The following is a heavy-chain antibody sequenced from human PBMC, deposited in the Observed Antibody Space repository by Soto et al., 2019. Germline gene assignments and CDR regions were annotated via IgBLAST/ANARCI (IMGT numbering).Heavy chain of an antibody. D-gene: IGHD6-6*01. CDR2: ISDGGDLT. CDR3: ARRVIGSSRAFDI. CDR1: GFAFSSHP. J-gene: IGHJ3*02. V-gene: IGHV3-23*01. Sequence: GGSLRLSCAASGFAFSSHPMSWVRQAPEKGLEWVAGISDGGDLTYNADSVRGRFTISRDNSRNTLYLQMNSLRAEDTAVYYCARRVIGSSRAFDIWGQGTTAPV.